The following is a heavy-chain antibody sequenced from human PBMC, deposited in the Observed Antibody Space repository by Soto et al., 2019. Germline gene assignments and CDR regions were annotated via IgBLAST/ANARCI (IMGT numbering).Heavy chain of an antibody. CDR2: ISWHSGSI. CDR1: GFTFDDYA. D-gene: IGHD2-2*01. Sequence: EVQLVESGGGLVQPGRSLRLSCAASGFTFDDYAMHWVRQAPGKGLEWVSGISWHSGSIGYADSVKGRFTISRDNAKNSLYLQMNSLRAEDTALYYCAKGGQLRTEGGGYWGQGTLVTVSS. J-gene: IGHJ4*02. V-gene: IGHV3-9*01. CDR3: AKGGQLRTEGGGY.